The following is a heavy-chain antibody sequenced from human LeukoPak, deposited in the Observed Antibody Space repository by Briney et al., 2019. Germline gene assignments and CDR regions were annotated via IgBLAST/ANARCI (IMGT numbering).Heavy chain of an antibody. CDR1: GFTFSSYW. D-gene: IGHD3-3*01. CDR2: VNSDESIT. Sequence: GGSLRLSCAASGFTFSSYWVHWVRQAPGKGLVWVLRVNSDESITTYADSVKGRFTFSRDNAENTLFLEMSSLRVEDTAVYYCVRERNNFWSGHHSIFDSWGQGTLVTVSS. CDR3: VRERNNFWSGHHSIFDS. V-gene: IGHV3-74*01. J-gene: IGHJ4*02.